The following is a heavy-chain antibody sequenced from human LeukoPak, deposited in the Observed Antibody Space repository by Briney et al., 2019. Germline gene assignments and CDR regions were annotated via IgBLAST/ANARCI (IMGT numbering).Heavy chain of an antibody. D-gene: IGHD6-19*01. CDR3: ARLIRLAVADYYFDY. Sequence: SETLSLTCTVSGGSISSSSYYWGWIRQPPGKGLEWIGSIYYSGSTYYNPSLKSRVTISVDTSKNQFSLKLSSVTAADTAVYYCARLIRLAVADYYFDYWGQGTLDTVSS. J-gene: IGHJ4*02. CDR1: GGSISSSSYY. CDR2: IYYSGST. V-gene: IGHV4-39*01.